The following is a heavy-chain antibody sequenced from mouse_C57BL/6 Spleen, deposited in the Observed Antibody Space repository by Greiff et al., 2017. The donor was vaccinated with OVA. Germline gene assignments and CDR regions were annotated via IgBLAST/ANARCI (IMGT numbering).Heavy chain of an antibody. CDR3: ARQAITTVFDY. J-gene: IGHJ2*01. V-gene: IGHV5-9*01. D-gene: IGHD1-1*01. Sequence: VKLVESGGGLVKPGGSLKLSCAASGFTFSSYTMSWVRQTPEKRLEWVATISGGGGNTYYPDSVKGRFTISRDNAKNSLYLQMSSLRSEDTALYDCARQAITTVFDYWGQGTTLTVSS. CDR1: GFTFSSYT. CDR2: ISGGGGNT.